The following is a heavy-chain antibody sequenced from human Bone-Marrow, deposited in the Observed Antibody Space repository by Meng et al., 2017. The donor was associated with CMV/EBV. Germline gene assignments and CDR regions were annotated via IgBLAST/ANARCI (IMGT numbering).Heavy chain of an antibody. Sequence: GESLKISCAASGFTFDDYAMHWVRQAPGKGLEWVSLISWDGGSTYYADSVKGRFTISRDNSKNSLYLQMNSLRAEDTALYYCAKVGITFGGVIGGYFDYWGQGTLVTGSS. J-gene: IGHJ4*02. D-gene: IGHD3-16*02. CDR3: AKVGITFGGVIGGYFDY. V-gene: IGHV3-43D*03. CDR1: GFTFDDYA. CDR2: ISWDGGST.